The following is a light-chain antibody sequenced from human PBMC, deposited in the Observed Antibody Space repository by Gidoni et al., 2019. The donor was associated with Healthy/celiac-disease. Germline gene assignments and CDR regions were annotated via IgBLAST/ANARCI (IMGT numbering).Light chain of an antibody. CDR1: SLRSYY. Sequence: SSELTQDPAVSVALGQTVRITCQGDSLRSYYASWYQQKPGQAPVLVIYGKNNRPSGIPDRFSGSSLGNTASLTITGAQAEDEADYYCNSRDSSGNHHVVFGGGTKLTVL. V-gene: IGLV3-19*01. CDR2: GKN. J-gene: IGLJ2*01. CDR3: NSRDSSGNHHVV.